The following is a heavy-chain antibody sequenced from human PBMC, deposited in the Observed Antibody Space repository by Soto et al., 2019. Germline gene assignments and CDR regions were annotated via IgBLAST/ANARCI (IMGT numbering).Heavy chain of an antibody. J-gene: IGHJ6*02. CDR2: IIGSGGST. CDR3: AIFYGPGNYYPGDYYYTMDV. Sequence: GGSLRLSCAASGFTFSNFAMTWVRQVPGKGLEWVSAIIGSGGSTYYADSVKGRFTMSRDNFKKTLYLQMNSLRAEDTAVYYCAIFYGPGNYYPGDYYYTMDVWGQGTTVTVSS. V-gene: IGHV3-23*01. D-gene: IGHD3-10*01. CDR1: GFTFSNFA.